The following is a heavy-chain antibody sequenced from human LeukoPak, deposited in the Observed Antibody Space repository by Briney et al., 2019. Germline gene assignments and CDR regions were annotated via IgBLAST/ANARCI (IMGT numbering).Heavy chain of an antibody. Sequence: VASVKVSCKASGYTFTGHYMHWVRQAPGQGLEWMGWINPNSGGTNYAQKFQGRVTMTRDTSISTAYMELSRLRSDDTAVYYCAANYYYYYGMDVWGQGTTVTVSS. V-gene: IGHV1-2*02. CDR2: INPNSGGT. J-gene: IGHJ6*02. CDR1: GYTFTGHY. CDR3: AANYYYYYGMDV.